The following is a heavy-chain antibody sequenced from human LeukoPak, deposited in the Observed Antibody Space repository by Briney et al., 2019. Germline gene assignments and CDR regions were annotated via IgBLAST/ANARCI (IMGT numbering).Heavy chain of an antibody. V-gene: IGHV1-2*02. CDR1: GYTFTGHY. D-gene: IGHD6-13*01. CDR2: INPNSGGT. CDR3: ARVRIAAAGTFDY. Sequence: ASVKVSCKASGYTFTGHYMHWVRQAPGQGLEWMGWINPNSGGTNYAQKFQGRVTMTRDTSISTAYMELSRLRSDDTAVYYCARVRIAAAGTFDYWGQGTLVTVSS. J-gene: IGHJ4*02.